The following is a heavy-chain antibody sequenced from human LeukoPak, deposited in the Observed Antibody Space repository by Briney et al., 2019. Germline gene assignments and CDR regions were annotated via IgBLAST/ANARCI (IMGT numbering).Heavy chain of an antibody. J-gene: IGHJ4*02. CDR3: ARHIVATITGVDY. CDR1: GGSISCSSYY. Sequence: SETLSLTCTVSGGSISCSSYYWGWIRQPPGKGLEWIGSIYYSGNTYYNPSLKSRVTISVDTSKNQFSLKLSSVTAADTAVYYCARHIVATITGVDYWGQGTLVTVSS. V-gene: IGHV4-39*01. CDR2: IYYSGNT. D-gene: IGHD5-12*01.